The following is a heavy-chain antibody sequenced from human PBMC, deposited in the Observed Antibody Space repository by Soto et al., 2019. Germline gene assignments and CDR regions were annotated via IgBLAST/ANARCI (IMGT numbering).Heavy chain of an antibody. J-gene: IGHJ6*02. CDR2: IYTSGST. V-gene: IGHV4-4*07. CDR3: AIEELDCSSTSCYFGMDV. CDR1: GGSISSYY. Sequence: LSLTCTVSGGSISSYYWSWIRQPAGKGLEWIGRIYTSGSTNYNPSLKSRVTMSVDTSKNQFSLKLSSVTAADTAVYYCAIEELDCSSTSCYFGMDVWGQGTTVTVSS. D-gene: IGHD2-2*01.